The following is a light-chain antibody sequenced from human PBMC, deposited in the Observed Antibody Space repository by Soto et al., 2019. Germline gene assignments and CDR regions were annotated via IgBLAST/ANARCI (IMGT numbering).Light chain of an antibody. CDR3: QQTYSSPRT. Sequence: IQLTQSPSSLSASVGDRVTITCLASQGIGSYLNWYQQISGKAPKLLISFATSVQSGVPSSFSGSGSGTDFNLTINSLQREDSETYYCQQTYSSPRTFGQGTRLEIK. J-gene: IGKJ5*01. CDR1: QGIGSY. CDR2: FAT. V-gene: IGKV1-39*01.